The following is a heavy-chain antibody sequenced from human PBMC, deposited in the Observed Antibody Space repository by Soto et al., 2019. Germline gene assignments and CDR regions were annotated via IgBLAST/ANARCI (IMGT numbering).Heavy chain of an antibody. CDR3: AKDTPCPWTANWVDP. J-gene: IGHJ5*02. CDR2: ISSSGGSR. Sequence: AGGSLRLSCAASGFNFNTFAMSWIRQAPGKGLEWVSHISSSGGSRDYADSVRGRFTISRDNSKNVLFLQMNSLRADDTATYYCAKDTPCPWTANWVDPWGKGTLVTVSS. D-gene: IGHD1-1*01. V-gene: IGHV3-23*01. CDR1: GFNFNTFA.